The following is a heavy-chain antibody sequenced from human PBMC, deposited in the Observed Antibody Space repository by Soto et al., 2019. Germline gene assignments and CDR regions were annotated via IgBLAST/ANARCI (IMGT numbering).Heavy chain of an antibody. CDR3: ARSGSAYYYYMDV. Sequence: ASVKVSCKASGYTFTGYYMHWVRQAPGQGLEWMGWINPNSGGTNYAQKFQGWVTMTRDTSISTAYMELSRLRSDDTAVYYCARSGSAYYYYMDVWGKGTSDTLSS. CDR2: INPNSGGT. CDR1: GYTFTGYY. V-gene: IGHV1-2*04. J-gene: IGHJ6*03. D-gene: IGHD3-10*01.